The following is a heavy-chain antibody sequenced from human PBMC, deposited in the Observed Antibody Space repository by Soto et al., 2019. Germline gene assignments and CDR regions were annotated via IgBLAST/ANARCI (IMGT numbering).Heavy chain of an antibody. CDR1: GGSFSGYY. Sequence: SETLSLTCAVYGGSFSGYYWSWIRQPPGKGLEWIGEINHSGSTSYNPSLKSRVTISVDTSRNQFSLKLSSVTAADTAVYYCARADEQLPPLDYWGQGALVTVSS. CDR3: ARADEQLPPLDY. J-gene: IGHJ4*02. CDR2: INHSGST. D-gene: IGHD6-6*01. V-gene: IGHV4-34*01.